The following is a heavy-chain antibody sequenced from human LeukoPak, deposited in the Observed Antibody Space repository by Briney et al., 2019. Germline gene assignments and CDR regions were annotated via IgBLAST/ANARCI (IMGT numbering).Heavy chain of an antibody. CDR3: ARLLVYNSGGEAFDC. D-gene: IGHD3-10*01. CDR2: IKVDGSEK. J-gene: IGHJ4*02. V-gene: IGHV3-7*01. CDR1: GFTFSYHG. Sequence: GGSLRLSCAASGFTFSYHGMSWVRQAPGKGLEWVANIKVDGSEKYYVDSVKGRFTISRDNAKNSLYLQMNSLRAEDTAVYYCARLLVYNSGGEAFDCWGQGTLVTVSS.